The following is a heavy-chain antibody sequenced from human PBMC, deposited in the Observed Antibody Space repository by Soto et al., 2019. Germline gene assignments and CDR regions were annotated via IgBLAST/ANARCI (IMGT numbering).Heavy chain of an antibody. CDR1: GFTFDDYT. CDR2: ISWDGGST. V-gene: IGHV3-43*01. CDR3: AKDNYDSSGYYRFDY. D-gene: IGHD3-22*01. Sequence: PRLSCAASGFTFDDYTMHWVRQAPGKGLEWVSLISWDGGSTYYADSVKGRFTISGDNSKNSLYLQMNSLRTEDTALYYCAKDNYDSSGYYRFDYWGQGTLVTVSS. J-gene: IGHJ4*02.